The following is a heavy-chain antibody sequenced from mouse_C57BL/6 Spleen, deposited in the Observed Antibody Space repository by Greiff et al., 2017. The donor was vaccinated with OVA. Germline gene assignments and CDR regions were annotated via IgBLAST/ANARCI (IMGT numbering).Heavy chain of an antibody. J-gene: IGHJ4*01. CDR2: INPSTGGT. Sequence: VQLQQSGPELVKPGASVKISCKASGYSFTGYYMNWVKQSPEKSLEWIGEINPSTGGTTYNQKFKAKATLTVDKSSSTAYMQLKSLTSEDSAVYYCARSTTVVATGAMDYWGQGTSVTVSS. V-gene: IGHV1-42*01. CDR1: GYSFTGYY. D-gene: IGHD1-1*01. CDR3: ARSTTVVATGAMDY.